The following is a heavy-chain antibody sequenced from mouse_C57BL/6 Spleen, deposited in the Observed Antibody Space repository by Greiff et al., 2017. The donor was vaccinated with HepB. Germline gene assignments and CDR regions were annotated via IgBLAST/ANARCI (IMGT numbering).Heavy chain of an antibody. J-gene: IGHJ3*01. V-gene: IGHV1-26*01. D-gene: IGHD1-1*01. Sequence: EVQLQQSGPELVKPGASVKISCKASGYTFTDYYMNWVKQSHGKSLEWIGDINPNNGGTSYNQKFKGKATLTVDKSSSTAYMELRSLTSEDSAVYYCARVKDYYGSCWAWFAYWGQGTLVTVSA. CDR2: INPNNGGT. CDR1: GYTFTDYY. CDR3: ARVKDYYGSCWAWFAY.